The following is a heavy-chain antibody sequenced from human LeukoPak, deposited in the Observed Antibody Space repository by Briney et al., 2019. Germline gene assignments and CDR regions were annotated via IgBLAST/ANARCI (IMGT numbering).Heavy chain of an antibody. Sequence: SETLSLTCTVSGGSISSYYWSWIRQPPGKGLEWIGYIYYSGSTNYNPSLKSRVTISVDTSKNQFSLKLSSVTAADTAVYYCARVVLGATIDYWGQGTLVTVSS. J-gene: IGHJ4*02. CDR1: GGSISSYY. D-gene: IGHD1-26*01. CDR2: IYYSGST. CDR3: ARVVLGATIDY. V-gene: IGHV4-59*01.